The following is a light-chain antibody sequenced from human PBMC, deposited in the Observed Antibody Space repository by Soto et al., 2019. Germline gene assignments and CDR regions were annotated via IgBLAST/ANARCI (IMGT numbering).Light chain of an antibody. Sequence: IVLTQSAATLSLSPGERATLSCRASPSVSSYLAWYQQKPGQAPRLLIYDASNRATGIPARFSGSGSGTDFTLTISSLEPEDFAVYYCQQRSNWPPWTFGQGTKVDI. CDR1: PSVSSY. J-gene: IGKJ1*01. CDR3: QQRSNWPPWT. V-gene: IGKV3-11*01. CDR2: DAS.